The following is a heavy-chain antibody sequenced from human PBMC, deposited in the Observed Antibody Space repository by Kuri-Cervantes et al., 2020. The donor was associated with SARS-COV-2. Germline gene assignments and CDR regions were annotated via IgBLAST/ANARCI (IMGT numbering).Heavy chain of an antibody. J-gene: IGHJ4*02. Sequence: GESLKISCAASGFTFSSYSMNWVRQAPGRGLEWVSYISSSSSTIYYADSVKGRFTISRDNSKNTLYLQMNSLRAEDTAVYYCARDISGYYGNFDYWGQGTLVTVSS. D-gene: IGHD3-22*01. CDR1: GFTFSSYS. CDR3: ARDISGYYGNFDY. CDR2: ISSSSSTI. V-gene: IGHV3-48*01.